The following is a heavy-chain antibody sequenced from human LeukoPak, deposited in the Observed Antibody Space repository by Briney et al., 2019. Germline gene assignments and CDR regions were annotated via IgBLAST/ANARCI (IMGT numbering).Heavy chain of an antibody. D-gene: IGHD2-2*01. V-gene: IGHV1-2*06. CDR1: GYTFTSYD. CDR2: INPNSGGA. CDR3: ARDVGSNNCEN. Sequence: ASVNVSCKACGYTFTSYDIHWVRQATGQGLEWMGRINPNSGGAKYSQKSQGRVTMTRDTSITTAYMELSRLRSDDKTVYYCARDVGSNNCENWGQGTLVTVSS. J-gene: IGHJ4*02.